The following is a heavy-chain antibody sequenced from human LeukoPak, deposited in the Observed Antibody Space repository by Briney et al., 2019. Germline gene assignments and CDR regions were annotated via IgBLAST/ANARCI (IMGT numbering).Heavy chain of an antibody. CDR2: IDSDGSDT. CDR1: GFTFSSSW. CDR3: ARVLTSITMVRGQTYDY. V-gene: IGHV3-74*01. Sequence: GGSLRLSCAASGFTFSSSWMYWVRQAPGKGLVWVSRIDSDGSDTTYADSVKGRFTISRDNAKNTLYLQMNSLRAEDTAVYYCARVLTSITMVRGQTYDYWGQGTLVTVSS. D-gene: IGHD3-10*01. J-gene: IGHJ4*02.